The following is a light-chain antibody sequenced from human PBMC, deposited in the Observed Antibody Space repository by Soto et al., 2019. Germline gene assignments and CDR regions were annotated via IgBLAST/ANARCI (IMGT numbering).Light chain of an antibody. J-gene: IGLJ3*02. Sequence: QSALTQPPAASGSPGQSVTISCTGTSSDVGGYNYVSWYQQHPGKAPKVLIYEVTKRPSGVPDRFSGSRSGNTASLTVSGLQAEDEADYYCSSYGGSSSVLFGGGTKLTVL. CDR1: SSDVGGYNY. CDR3: SSYGGSSSVL. V-gene: IGLV2-8*01. CDR2: EVT.